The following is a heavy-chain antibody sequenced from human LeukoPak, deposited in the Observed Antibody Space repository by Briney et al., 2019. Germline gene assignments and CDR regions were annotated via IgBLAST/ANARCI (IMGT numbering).Heavy chain of an antibody. J-gene: IGHJ6*02. Sequence: SVKVSCKASGGTFSSYAISWVRQAPGQGLEWMGGIIPIFGTANYAQKFQGRVTITADESTRTAYMELSSLRSEDTAVYYCARALGDYDFWSGYYSYYYYGMDVWGQGTTVTVSS. V-gene: IGHV1-69*01. D-gene: IGHD3-3*01. CDR1: GGTFSSYA. CDR2: IIPIFGTA. CDR3: ARALGDYDFWSGYYSYYYYGMDV.